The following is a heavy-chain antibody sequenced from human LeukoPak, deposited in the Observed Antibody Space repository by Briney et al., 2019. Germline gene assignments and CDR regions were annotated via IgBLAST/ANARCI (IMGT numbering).Heavy chain of an antibody. CDR1: GGSISNYY. Sequence: SETLSLTCAVSGGSISNYYWSWIRHSPEKGLEWSGYIYYSGNTNYNPSLKSRVTISVDTSKNQFSLKLTSVTAADTAVYYCARGGTRDNWVYYIDYWGQGTLVTVSS. CDR2: IYYSGNT. J-gene: IGHJ4*02. CDR3: ARGGTRDNWVYYIDY. D-gene: IGHD1-1*01. V-gene: IGHV4-59*01.